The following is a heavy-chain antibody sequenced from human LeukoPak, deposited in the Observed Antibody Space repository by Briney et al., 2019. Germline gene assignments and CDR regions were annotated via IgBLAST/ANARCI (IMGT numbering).Heavy chain of an antibody. CDR1: GGSISGHY. CDR3: ARVALFGSGSYYWFDP. D-gene: IGHD3-10*01. V-gene: IGHV4-4*07. Sequence: SETLSLTCTASGGSISGHYWSWIRQPAGKGLEWIGRIYMTGSTNYNPSLKSRVTMSVDMSKNQFSLKLSSVTAADTAVYFCARVALFGSGSYYWFDPWGQGTLVTVSS. J-gene: IGHJ5*02. CDR2: IYMTGST.